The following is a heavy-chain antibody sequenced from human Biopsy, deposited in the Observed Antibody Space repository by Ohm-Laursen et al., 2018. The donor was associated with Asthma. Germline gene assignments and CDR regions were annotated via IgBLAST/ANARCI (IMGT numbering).Heavy chain of an antibody. D-gene: IGHD7-27*01. V-gene: IGHV4-39*01. CDR3: ARHWDWGSFFDY. J-gene: IGHJ4*02. CDR1: GGSMSSSSYY. Sequence: SETLSLTCTVPGGSMSSSSYYWGWIRQPPGKGLEWMGSISYTGSAYHNRSLKSRVTISEDTSKNHFSLKLSSVTAADTAVYYCARHWDWGSFFDYWGQGTPVTVSS. CDR2: ISYTGSA.